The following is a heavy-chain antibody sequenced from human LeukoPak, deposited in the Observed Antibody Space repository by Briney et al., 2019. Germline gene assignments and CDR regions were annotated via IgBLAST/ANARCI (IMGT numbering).Heavy chain of an antibody. CDR1: GDSISDDY. J-gene: IGHJ3*02. D-gene: IGHD3-9*01. Sequence: SETLSLTCTVSGDSISDDYYTWMRQPAGKGLQWIGRIHSGGTTNYNPSLMSRVTLSIDKSKKHIYLRLTSVTAADTALYYCARGFRDILTGDVHAFDIWGQGTMVTVSS. CDR2: IHSGGTT. CDR3: ARGFRDILTGDVHAFDI. V-gene: IGHV4-4*07.